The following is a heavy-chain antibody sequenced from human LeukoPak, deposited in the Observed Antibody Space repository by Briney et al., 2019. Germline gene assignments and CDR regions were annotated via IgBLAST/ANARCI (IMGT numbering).Heavy chain of an antibody. J-gene: IGHJ4*02. V-gene: IGHV1-2*02. Sequence: ASVKVSCKASGYTFTGYYMHWVRQAPGQGLEWMGWINPNSGGTNYAQKFQGRVTMTRATSITTAYMELSRLRSDDTALYYCARVLYGDHFDSWGQGTLVTVSS. CDR3: ARVLYGDHFDS. CDR2: INPNSGGT. D-gene: IGHD4-17*01. CDR1: GYTFTGYY.